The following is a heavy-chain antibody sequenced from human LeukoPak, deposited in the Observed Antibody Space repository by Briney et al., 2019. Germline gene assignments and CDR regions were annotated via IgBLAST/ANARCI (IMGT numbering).Heavy chain of an antibody. CDR3: ARDVVMVRGVDAFDI. CDR2: IYTSGST. D-gene: IGHD3-10*01. Sequence: SETLSLTGTVSGGSISSYYWSWIRQPAGKGLEWIGRIYTSGSTNYNPSLKSRVPMSVDTSKNQFSLKLSSVTAADTAVYYCARDVVMVRGVDAFDIWGQGTMVTVSS. V-gene: IGHV4-4*07. CDR1: GGSISSYY. J-gene: IGHJ3*02.